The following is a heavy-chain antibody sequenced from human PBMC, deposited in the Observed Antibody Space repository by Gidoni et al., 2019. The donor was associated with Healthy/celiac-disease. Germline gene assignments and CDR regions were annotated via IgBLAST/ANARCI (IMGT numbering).Heavy chain of an antibody. D-gene: IGHD3-9*01. Sequence: QVQLQESGPGLVKPSGTLSLTCAVSGGSISSSNWWSWVRQPPGKGLEWIGEIYHSGSTNYNPSLKSRVTISVDKSKNQFSLKLSSVTAADTAVYYCAIPVYYDILTGYSNPDAFDIWGQGTMVTVFS. CDR1: GGSISSSNW. CDR2: IYHSGST. CDR3: AIPVYYDILTGYSNPDAFDI. V-gene: IGHV4-4*02. J-gene: IGHJ3*02.